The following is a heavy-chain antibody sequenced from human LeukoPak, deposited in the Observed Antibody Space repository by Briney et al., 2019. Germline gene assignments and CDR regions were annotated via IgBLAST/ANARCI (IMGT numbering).Heavy chain of an antibody. J-gene: IGHJ4*02. D-gene: IGHD6-6*01. V-gene: IGHV3-48*01. Sequence: PGGSLRLSCAASGFTFSSYSMNWVRQAPGKGLEWVSYISSSSSTIYYADSVKGRFTISRDNAKNSLYLQMNSLRAEDTAVYYCARDQPSYSSSYWGQGTLVTVSS. CDR3: ARDQPSYSSSY. CDR1: GFTFSSYS. CDR2: ISSSSSTI.